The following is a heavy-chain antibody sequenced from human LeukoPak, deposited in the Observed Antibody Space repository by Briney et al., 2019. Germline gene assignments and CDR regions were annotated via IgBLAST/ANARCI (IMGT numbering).Heavy chain of an antibody. J-gene: IGHJ4*02. CDR3: ARDRGLATPFDY. D-gene: IGHD3-10*01. Sequence: GGSLRLSCAASGFSLSSNWIHWVRQAPGKELEWVSLNRSGGTSTSYADSVEGRFTISRDNAKNTLYLQMNSLGAEDTAVYYCARDRGLATPFDYWGQGTLVTVSS. V-gene: IGHV3-74*01. CDR1: GFSLSSNW. CDR2: NRSGGTST.